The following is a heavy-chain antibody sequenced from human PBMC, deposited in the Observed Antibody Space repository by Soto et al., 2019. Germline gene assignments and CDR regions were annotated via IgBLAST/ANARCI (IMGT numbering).Heavy chain of an antibody. D-gene: IGHD6-13*01. CDR1: GYTFTGYY. CDR2: INPNSGGT. CDR3: ARDRPIAAARGGAFDI. J-gene: IGHJ3*02. Sequence: ASVKVSCKASGYTFTGYYMHWVRQAPGQGLEWMGWINPNSGGTNYAQKFQGWVTMTRDTSISTAYMELSRLRSDDTAVYYCARDRPIAAARGGAFDIWGQGTMVTVSS. V-gene: IGHV1-2*04.